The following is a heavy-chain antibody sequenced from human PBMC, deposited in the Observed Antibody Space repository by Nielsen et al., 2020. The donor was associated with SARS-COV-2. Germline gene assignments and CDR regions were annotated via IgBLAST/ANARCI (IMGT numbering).Heavy chain of an antibody. Sequence: GGSLRPSCSASGFTFSSTWMDWVRQAPGQGLVWVSRINPSGSGTAYADSVKGRFAVSRDNAENTVVLQIHSLRVEDTAVYYCAGGADFWSGTQKYYMDVWGKGTTVTVSS. D-gene: IGHD3-3*01. CDR2: INPSGSGT. V-gene: IGHV3-74*01. CDR3: AGGADFWSGTQKYYMDV. J-gene: IGHJ6*03. CDR1: GFTFSSTW.